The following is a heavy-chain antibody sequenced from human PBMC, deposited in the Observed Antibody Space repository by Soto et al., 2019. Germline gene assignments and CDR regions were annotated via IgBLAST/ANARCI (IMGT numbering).Heavy chain of an antibody. CDR3: ARDQREGNWFDP. Sequence: QLQLQESGSGLVRPSQTLSLTCAVSGGSISSGGYSWNWIRQPPGKGLEWIGYIYHSGSTLYNPSLKGRVTISVGKSKIQFSLKLSSVTAADTAVYYCARDQREGNWFDPWGQGTLVTVSS. CDR2: IYHSGST. V-gene: IGHV4-30-2*01. CDR1: GGSISSGGYS. J-gene: IGHJ5*02.